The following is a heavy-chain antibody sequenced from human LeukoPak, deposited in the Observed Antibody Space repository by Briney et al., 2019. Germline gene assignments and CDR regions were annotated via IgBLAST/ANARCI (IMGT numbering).Heavy chain of an antibody. V-gene: IGHV3-23*01. J-gene: IGHJ4*02. Sequence: TGGSLRLSCAASGFTLSNYAMNWVRQAPGKGLEWVSSISGSGTNTYYADSVKGRLTISRDTSKNTLYLQMNSLRAEDTAVYYCARDDEYYFDYWGQGTLVTVSS. CDR1: GFTLSNYA. CDR3: ARDDEYYFDY. CDR2: ISGSGTNT.